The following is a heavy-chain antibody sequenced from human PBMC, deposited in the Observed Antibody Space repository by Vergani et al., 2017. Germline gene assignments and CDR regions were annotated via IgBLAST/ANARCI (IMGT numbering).Heavy chain of an antibody. CDR2: ISSSSSYI. CDR3: AKGYSYGPYDAFDI. V-gene: IGHV3-21*04. CDR1: GFTFSSYS. J-gene: IGHJ3*02. Sequence: EVQLVESGGGLVKPGGSLRLSCAASGFTFSSYSMNWVRQAPGKGLEWVSSISSSSSYIYYADSVKGRFTISRDNAKNTLYLQMNSLRAEDTAVYYCAKGYSYGPYDAFDIWGQGTMVTVSS. D-gene: IGHD5-18*01.